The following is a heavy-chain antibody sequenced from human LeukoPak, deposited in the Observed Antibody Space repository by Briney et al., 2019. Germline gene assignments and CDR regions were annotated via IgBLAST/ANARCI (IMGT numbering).Heavy chain of an antibody. V-gene: IGHV3-48*04. J-gene: IGHJ4*02. CDR3: ARSLYGSRI. D-gene: IGHD3-10*01. CDR1: GFTFSSYW. Sequence: GGSLRLSCAASGFTFSSYWMSWVRQAPGKRLEWLSYIGGTGTPIYYADSVKGRFTISRDNARHSVFLQMISLRAEDTAVYYCARSLYGSRIWGPGSLVTVSS. CDR2: IGGTGTPI.